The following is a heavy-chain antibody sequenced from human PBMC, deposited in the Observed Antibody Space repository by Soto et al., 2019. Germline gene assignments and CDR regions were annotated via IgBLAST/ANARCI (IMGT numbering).Heavy chain of an antibody. J-gene: IGHJ6*02. CDR1: GYTFTSYA. CDR3: ARGVFSGHV. CDR2: INPNSGNT. Sequence: ASVKVSCKASGYTFTSYAMHWVRQAPGQRLEWMGWINPNSGNTGYAQKFQGRVTMTRNTSISTAYMELSSLRSEDTAVYYCARGVFSGHVWGQGTTVTVSS. V-gene: IGHV1-8*02.